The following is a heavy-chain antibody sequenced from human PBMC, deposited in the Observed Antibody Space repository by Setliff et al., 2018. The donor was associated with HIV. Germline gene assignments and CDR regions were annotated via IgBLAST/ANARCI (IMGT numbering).Heavy chain of an antibody. J-gene: IGHJ4*02. CDR2: IYWSGLT. D-gene: IGHD3-22*01. Sequence: PSETLSLTCTVSSGSVSRGDYYWGWIRQTPGKGLEWIGSIYWSGLTFYNPSLNSRVTMSVDKSRNQFSLKVSSVTAADTAVYYCARHDSGGYYSLDYWGQGTLVTVSS. V-gene: IGHV4-39*01. CDR1: SGSVSRGDYY. CDR3: ARHDSGGYYSLDY.